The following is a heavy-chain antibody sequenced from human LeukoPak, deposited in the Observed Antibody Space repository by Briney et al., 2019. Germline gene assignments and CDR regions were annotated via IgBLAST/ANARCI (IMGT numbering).Heavy chain of an antibody. J-gene: IGHJ3*02. CDR2: ISSSSSYI. D-gene: IGHD2-2*01. Sequence: GGSLRLSCAAPGFTFSSYSMNWVRQAPGKGLEWVSSISSSSSYIYYADSVKGRFTISRDNAKNSLYLQMNSLRAEDTAVYYCARLGYCSSTSCSDAFDIWGQGTMVTVSS. V-gene: IGHV3-21*01. CDR3: ARLGYCSSTSCSDAFDI. CDR1: GFTFSSYS.